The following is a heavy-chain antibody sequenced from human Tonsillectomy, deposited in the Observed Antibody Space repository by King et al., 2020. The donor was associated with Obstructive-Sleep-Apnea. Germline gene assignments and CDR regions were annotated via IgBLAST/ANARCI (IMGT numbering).Heavy chain of an antibody. CDR2: INGTDTII. Sequence: VQLVQSGGGLVKPGGSLRLSCGASGFTFGDHYMSWIRQAPGKGLEWISFINGTDTIIYYSDTVKGRLTISRDNAKSSLYLQMNSLRAEDTAVYYCARARKATIVDWYFDLWGRGTLVTVSS. CDR1: GFTFGDHY. CDR3: ARARKATIVDWYFDL. D-gene: IGHD5-24*01. V-gene: IGHV3-11*01. J-gene: IGHJ2*01.